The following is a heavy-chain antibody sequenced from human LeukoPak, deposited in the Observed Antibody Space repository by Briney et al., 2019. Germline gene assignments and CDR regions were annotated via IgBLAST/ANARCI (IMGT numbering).Heavy chain of an antibody. J-gene: IGHJ4*02. Sequence: ASVKVSCKASGYTFTNYGVSWVRQAPGQGLEWMGWISGYTGSTDHAQKFQGRLTMTTDTSTSTAYMELRSLRSDDTAVYYCARQGYYDTPLGYLDYWGQGTLVTVSS. CDR2: ISGYTGST. CDR3: ARQGYYDTPLGYLDY. CDR1: GYTFTNYG. V-gene: IGHV1-18*01. D-gene: IGHD3-22*01.